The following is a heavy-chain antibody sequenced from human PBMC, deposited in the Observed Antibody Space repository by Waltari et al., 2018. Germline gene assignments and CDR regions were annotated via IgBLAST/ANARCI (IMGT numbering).Heavy chain of an antibody. CDR1: GASIRGGDW. J-gene: IGHJ5*02. D-gene: IGHD3-16*01. Sequence: QVHLQESGPGLVRPSETLSLTCHGSGASIRGGDWWLWVRQSPGQRLELLGEIHHSGRTNSNRSLKNRLTLSLDESRNQFFLKITSVTAADTALYFCARANGGLIGSWGQGIVVTVSS. V-gene: IGHV4-4*02. CDR2: IHHSGRT. CDR3: ARANGGLIGS.